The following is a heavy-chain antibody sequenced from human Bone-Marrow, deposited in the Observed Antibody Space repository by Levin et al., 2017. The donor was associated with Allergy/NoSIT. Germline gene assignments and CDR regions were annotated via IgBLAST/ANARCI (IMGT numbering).Heavy chain of an antibody. V-gene: IGHV1-46*01. CDR3: ARAAMYYYDSSGYYYGYDAFDI. J-gene: IGHJ3*02. CDR2: INPSDGST. CDR1: GYSFTSYY. Sequence: GESLKISCKASGYSFTSYYMHWVRQAPGQGLEWTGTINPSDGSTSYAQKFQGRVTMTRDTSTSTVYMELSSLRSEDTAVYYCARAAMYYYDSSGYYYGYDAFDIWGQGTMVTVSS. D-gene: IGHD3-22*01.